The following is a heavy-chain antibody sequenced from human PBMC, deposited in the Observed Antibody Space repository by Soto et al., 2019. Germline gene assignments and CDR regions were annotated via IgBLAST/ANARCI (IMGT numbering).Heavy chain of an antibody. J-gene: IGHJ4*02. CDR3: ARVLITSGPLEYSFDE. CDR1: GGPIRRSDSC. V-gene: IGHV4-31*03. D-gene: IGHD3-16*01. Sequence: SETLSLTCSVSGGPIRRSDSCWTWVRQGPGKGLEWIAYISDSGRTDYNPSLKSRATISIDTSKNVFFLNLSSVTAADTAVYFCARVLITSGPLEYSFDEWGPGSLVTVSS. CDR2: ISDSGRT.